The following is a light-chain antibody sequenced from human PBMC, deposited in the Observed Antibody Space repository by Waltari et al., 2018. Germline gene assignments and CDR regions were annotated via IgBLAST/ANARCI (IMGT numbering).Light chain of an antibody. CDR3: GLLTNSYTWV. V-gene: IGLV2-18*01. CDR1: NSDVESYNR. CDR2: EVT. J-gene: IGLJ3*02. Sequence: QSALAQPPSVSGFPGQSVTISCTAINSDVESYNRVSWYHQPPGTAPKLMIYEVTERPSGVPDRFSGSKAGNTASLTISGLQPEDEAYYYGGLLTNSYTWVFGGGTKVTVL.